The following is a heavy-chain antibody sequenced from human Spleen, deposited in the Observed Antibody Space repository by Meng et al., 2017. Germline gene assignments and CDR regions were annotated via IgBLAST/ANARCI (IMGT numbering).Heavy chain of an antibody. CDR1: GYSTTGSYN. CDR2: IYYSGST. J-gene: IGHJ4*02. CDR3: ARVLRYFDWEYYFDS. Sequence: GSLRPSCAVSGYSTTGSYNWGWIRQSPGKGLEWIGSIYYSGSTYYNPSLKSRVTLSVETSKDKFSLNLTSVTAADTAVYYCARVLRYFDWEYYFDSWGQGTLDTVSS. V-gene: IGHV4-38-2*01. D-gene: IGHD3-9*01.